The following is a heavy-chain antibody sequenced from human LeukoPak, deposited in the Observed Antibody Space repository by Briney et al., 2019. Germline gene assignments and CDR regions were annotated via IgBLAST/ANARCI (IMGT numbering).Heavy chain of an antibody. CDR3: VRGSQWNPGIAAAGNFDY. Sequence: GGSLRLSCTTSGFTFTDYWMTWVRQAPGKGLEWVANINQDGSKKFYVDSVKGRFTISRDNAKNSLYLQMNSLRAEATAVYYCVRGSQWNPGIAAAGNFDYWGQGTLVTVSS. V-gene: IGHV3-7*01. D-gene: IGHD6-13*01. CDR2: INQDGSKK. J-gene: IGHJ4*02. CDR1: GFTFTDYW.